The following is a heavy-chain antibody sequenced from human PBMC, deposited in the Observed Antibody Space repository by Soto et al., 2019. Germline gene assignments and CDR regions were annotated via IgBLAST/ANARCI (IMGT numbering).Heavy chain of an antibody. V-gene: IGHV3-23*01. CDR2: ISGSGGST. D-gene: IGHD3-10*01. J-gene: IGHJ6*02. CDR3: AKVISSVSYSYYSYYGMDV. Sequence: PGGSLRLSCAASGFTFSSYAMSWVRQAPGKGLEWVSAISGSGGSTYYADSVKGRFTISRDNSKNTLYLQMNSLRAEDTAVYYCAKVISSVSYSYYSYYGMDVWGQGTTVTVAS. CDR1: GFTFSSYA.